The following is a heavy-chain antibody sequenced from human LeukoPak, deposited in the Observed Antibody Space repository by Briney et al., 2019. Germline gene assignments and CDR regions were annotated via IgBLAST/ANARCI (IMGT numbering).Heavy chain of an antibody. V-gene: IGHV1-2*02. CDR2: INPNSGGT. J-gene: IGHJ6*03. CDR3: ARGIMATNWIYYYYNYMDV. CDR1: GYTFTGYY. D-gene: IGHD5-12*01. Sequence: ASVKVSCKASGYTFTGYYMHWVRQAPGQGLEWMGWINPNSGGTNYAQKFQGRVTMTRDTSISTAYMVLSRLRSDDTAVYYCARGIMATNWIYYYYNYMDVWGKGTTVTISS.